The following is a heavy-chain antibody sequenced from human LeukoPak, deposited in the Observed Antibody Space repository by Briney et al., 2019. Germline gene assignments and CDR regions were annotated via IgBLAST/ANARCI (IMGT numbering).Heavy chain of an antibody. V-gene: IGHV3-30*05. Sequence: GGSLRLSCAVSGFTFGDYGMHWVRQAPGKGLEWVAAVSYDGSKKYYADSVKGRFSISRDNSKNTLYLQMDSLRAEDTAVYYCASNRGSDYWGQGTLVTVSS. CDR3: ASNRGSDY. CDR2: VSYDGSKK. CDR1: GFTFGDYG. D-gene: IGHD1-14*01. J-gene: IGHJ4*02.